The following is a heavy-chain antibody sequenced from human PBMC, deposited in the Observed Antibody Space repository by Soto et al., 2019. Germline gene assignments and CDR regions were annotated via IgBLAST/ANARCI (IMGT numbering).Heavy chain of an antibody. J-gene: IGHJ6*02. Sequence: GGSLRLSCAAAGFTFSDYYMSWIRQAPGKGLEWVSYISSSSSYTNYADSVKGRFTISRDNAKNSLYLQMNSLRAEDTAVYYCARAVDTAMVSGGYYGMDVWGQGTTVTVSS. CDR3: ARAVDTAMVSGGYYGMDV. V-gene: IGHV3-11*06. CDR1: GFTFSDYY. CDR2: ISSSSSYT. D-gene: IGHD5-18*01.